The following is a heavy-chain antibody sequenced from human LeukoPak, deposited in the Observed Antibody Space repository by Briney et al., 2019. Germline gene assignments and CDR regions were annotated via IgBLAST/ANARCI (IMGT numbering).Heavy chain of an antibody. J-gene: IGHJ6*02. Sequence: ASVKVSCKASGYTFTSYGISWVRQAPGQGLEWMGWISAYNGNTNYAQKLQGRVTMTTDTSTSTAYMELRSLRSDDTAVYYCARDLQWELLTLYYYYYGMDVWGQGTTVTVSS. CDR3: ARDLQWELLTLYYYYYGMDV. D-gene: IGHD1-26*01. CDR1: GYTFTSYG. V-gene: IGHV1-18*01. CDR2: ISAYNGNT.